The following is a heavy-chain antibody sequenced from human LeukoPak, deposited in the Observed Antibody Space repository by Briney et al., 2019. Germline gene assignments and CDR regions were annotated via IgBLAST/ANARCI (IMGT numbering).Heavy chain of an antibody. CDR3: AKDKAVVVPAAMLDV. V-gene: IGHV3-23*01. J-gene: IGHJ6*02. Sequence: GGSLRLSCAASGFTFSSYAMSWVRQAPGKGLEWVSAISGSGGSTYYADSVKGRFTISRDNSKSTLYLQMNSLRAEDTAVYYCAKDKAVVVPAAMLDVWGQGTTVTVSS. CDR2: ISGSGGST. D-gene: IGHD2-2*01. CDR1: GFTFSSYA.